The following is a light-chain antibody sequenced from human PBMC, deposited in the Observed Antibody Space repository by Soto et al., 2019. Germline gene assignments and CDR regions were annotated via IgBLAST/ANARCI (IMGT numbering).Light chain of an antibody. CDR3: QQYNIWPPIT. J-gene: IGKJ5*01. V-gene: IGKV3-15*01. CDR2: GAY. CDR1: QSVTSSY. Sequence: NVLTQSADTLSLSPGESATLSCRASQSVTSSYLAWYQQKPGQAPRLLIYGAYTRAAGVPARFSGSGSGTEFTLTITSLQSEDIALYYCQQYNIWPPITFGQGTRLEIK.